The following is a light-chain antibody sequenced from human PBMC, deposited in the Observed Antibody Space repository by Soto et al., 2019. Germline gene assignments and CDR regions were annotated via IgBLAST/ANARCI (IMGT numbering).Light chain of an antibody. Sequence: EIGFSQSPSTLSLSPGERATLHCRASQSVSSYLAWYQQKPGQAPRLLIYDASNRATGIPARFSGSGSGTEFTLTISSLQSEDFAVYYCQQYNSWPRTFGQGTKVDI. CDR3: QQYNSWPRT. CDR2: DAS. CDR1: QSVSSY. V-gene: IGKV3D-15*01. J-gene: IGKJ1*01.